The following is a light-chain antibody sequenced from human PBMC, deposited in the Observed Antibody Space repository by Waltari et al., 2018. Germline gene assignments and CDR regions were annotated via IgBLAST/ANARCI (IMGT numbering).Light chain of an antibody. CDR2: HAS. CDR1: QSVGSNY. J-gene: IGKJ1*01. CDR3: LHYGVSRG. V-gene: IGKV3D-20*01. Sequence: EIVLTQSPATLSLSPGERATLSCRASQSVGSNYLAWYQQRPGLAPRLLIYHASRSATGIPDRFSGSGSGADFTLTISRLEPEDFAVYYCLHYGVSRGFGPGTKVEI.